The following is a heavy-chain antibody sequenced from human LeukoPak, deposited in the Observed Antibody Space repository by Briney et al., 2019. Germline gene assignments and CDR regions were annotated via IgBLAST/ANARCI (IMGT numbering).Heavy chain of an antibody. D-gene: IGHD3-10*01. CDR2: ISGSGGST. V-gene: IGHV3-23*01. CDR1: GFTFSNYW. CDR3: AKDPPSIAVREPFDY. J-gene: IGHJ4*02. Sequence: GGSLRLSCAASGFTFSNYWIHWVRQAPGKGLEWVSAISGSGGSTYYADSVKGRFTISRDNSKNTLYLQMNSLRAEDTAVYYCAKDPPSIAVREPFDYWGQGTLVTVSS.